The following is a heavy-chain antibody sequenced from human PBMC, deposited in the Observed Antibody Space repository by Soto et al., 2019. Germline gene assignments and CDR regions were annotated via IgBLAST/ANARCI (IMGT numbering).Heavy chain of an antibody. CDR3: ARDLQPYYDILTGPIKNTYYYYGMDV. D-gene: IGHD3-9*01. V-gene: IGHV1-46*01. CDR2: INPSGGST. CDR1: GYTFTTYY. Sequence: ASMKVSCKASGYTFTTYYMHWVRQAPGQGHKWKEIINPSGGSTSYVQKFQGRVTMTRDTSTSTVYMELSSLRSEDTAVYYCARDLQPYYDILTGPIKNTYYYYGMDVWGQGTTVTVSS. J-gene: IGHJ6*02.